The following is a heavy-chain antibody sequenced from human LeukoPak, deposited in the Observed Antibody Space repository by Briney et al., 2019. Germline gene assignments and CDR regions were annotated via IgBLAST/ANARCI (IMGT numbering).Heavy chain of an antibody. CDR1: GFTFSGYA. J-gene: IGHJ3*02. CDR2: ISYSGGST. Sequence: GGSLRLSCAASGFTFSGYAMSWVRQAPGKGLGWVSSISYSGGSTYYADSVKGHFTISRDNSKNTLYLQMNSLRSEDTAVYYCAKGSGSDAFDIWGQGTMVTVSP. V-gene: IGHV3-23*01. CDR3: AKGSGSDAFDI.